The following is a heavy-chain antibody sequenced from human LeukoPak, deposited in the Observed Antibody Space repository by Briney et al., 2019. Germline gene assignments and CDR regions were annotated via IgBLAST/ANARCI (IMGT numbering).Heavy chain of an antibody. D-gene: IGHD1-1*01. Sequence: SVKVSCKASGGTLKNYAVNWVRQAPGQGLEWMGGIIPFYETTNFAQKFQGRVTITADETTSTVYMVLSSLRSEDTAVYYCARMQGYAYSDYWGQETLVTVSS. CDR3: ARMQGYAYSDY. V-gene: IGHV1-69*13. CDR1: GGTLKNYA. J-gene: IGHJ4*02. CDR2: IIPFYETT.